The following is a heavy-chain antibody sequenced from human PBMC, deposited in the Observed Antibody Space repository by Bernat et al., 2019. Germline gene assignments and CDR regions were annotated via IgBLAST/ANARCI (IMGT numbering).Heavy chain of an antibody. Sequence: QVQLVESGGGVVQPGRSLRLSCAASGFTFSDYAMHWVRQAPDKGLEWVAAIPYDGANKYYADSVKGRITISRDNSKNTLYLQMYSLRAEDTAVYYCARDRRGTDSGGMDVWGQGTTVTVSS. CDR2: IPYDGANK. J-gene: IGHJ6*02. CDR3: ARDRRGTDSGGMDV. V-gene: IGHV3-30-3*01. D-gene: IGHD3-16*01. CDR1: GFTFSDYA.